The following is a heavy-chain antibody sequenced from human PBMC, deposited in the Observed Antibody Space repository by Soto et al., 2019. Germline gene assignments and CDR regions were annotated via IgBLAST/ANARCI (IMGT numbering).Heavy chain of an antibody. V-gene: IGHV1-18*01. D-gene: IGHD3-10*01. CDR3: ASVGYYYGSGSYYQYQYYYYGMDV. CDR1: GYTFTSYG. Sequence: QVQLVQSGAEVKKPGASVKVSCKASGYTFTSYGISWGRQAPGQGLEGLGWISAYHGNTNYAQKRQGRVTMTTDTSTSTAYMELRSLRSDDTAVYYCASVGYYYGSGSYYQYQYYYYGMDVWGQGTTVTVSS. J-gene: IGHJ6*02. CDR2: ISAYHGNT.